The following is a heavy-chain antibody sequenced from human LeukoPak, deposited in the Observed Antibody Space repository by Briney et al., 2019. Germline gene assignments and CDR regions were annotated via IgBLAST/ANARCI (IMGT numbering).Heavy chain of an antibody. Sequence: SETLSLTCTVSGGSISSYYWSRIRQPPGKGLEWIGYIYTSGSTNYNPSLKSRVTISVDTSKNQFSLKLSSVTAADTAVYYCARSELTPYYYYMDVWGKGTTVTVSS. D-gene: IGHD1-14*01. V-gene: IGHV4-4*09. CDR3: ARSELTPYYYYMDV. CDR2: IYTSGST. J-gene: IGHJ6*03. CDR1: GGSISSYY.